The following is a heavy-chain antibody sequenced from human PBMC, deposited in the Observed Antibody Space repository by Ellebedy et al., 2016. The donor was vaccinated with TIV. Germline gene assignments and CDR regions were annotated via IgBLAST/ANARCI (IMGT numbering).Heavy chain of an antibody. J-gene: IGHJ4*02. CDR2: IIPILGIA. CDR1: GGTFSSYA. CDR3: ARDSMDKYYFDY. D-gene: IGHD2-2*03. Sequence: AASVTVSCKASGGTFSSYAISWVRQAPGQGLEWMGRIIPILGIANYAQKFQGRVTITADKSTSTAYMELSSLRSEDTAVYYCARDSMDKYYFDYWGQGTLVTVSS. V-gene: IGHV1-69*04.